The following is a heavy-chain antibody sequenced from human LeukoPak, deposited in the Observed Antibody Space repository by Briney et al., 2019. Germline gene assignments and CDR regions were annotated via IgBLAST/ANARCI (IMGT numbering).Heavy chain of an antibody. J-gene: IGHJ5*02. CDR3: ARQYYYGSKEGWFDP. Sequence: SETLSLTCTVSGGSISSGGYYWSWIRQPPGKGLEWIGYIYHSGSTYYNPSLKSRVTISVDRSKNQFSLKLSSVTAADTAVYYCARQYYYGSKEGWFDPWGQGTLVTVSS. V-gene: IGHV4-30-2*01. CDR1: GGSISSGGYY. CDR2: IYHSGST. D-gene: IGHD3-10*01.